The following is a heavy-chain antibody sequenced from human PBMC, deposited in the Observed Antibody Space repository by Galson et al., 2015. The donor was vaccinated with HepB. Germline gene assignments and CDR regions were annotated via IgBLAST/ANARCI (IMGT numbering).Heavy chain of an antibody. CDR2: IKSKTDGGTT. J-gene: IGHJ3*02. D-gene: IGHD3-3*01. V-gene: IGHV3-15*01. Sequence: SLRLSCAASGFTFSNAWMSWVRQAPGKGLEWVGRIKSKTDGGTTDYAAPVKGRFTISRDDSKNTLYLQMNSLKTEDTAVYYCTTGLGSSALRFLEWLLYAFDIWGQGTMVTVSS. CDR3: TTGLGSSALRFLEWLLYAFDI. CDR1: GFTFSNAW.